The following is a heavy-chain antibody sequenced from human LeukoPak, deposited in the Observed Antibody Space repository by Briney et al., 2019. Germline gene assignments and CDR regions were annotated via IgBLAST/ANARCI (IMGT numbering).Heavy chain of an antibody. CDR3: ARVEWFGELSPFDI. CDR2: IYYSGST. CDR1: GGSVSSGTYY. Sequence: SETLSLTCTVSGGSVSSGTYYWSWIRQPPGEGLEWIGYIYYSGSTNYNPSLKSRVIISVDTSKNQFSLKLSSEAAADTAVYYCARVEWFGELSPFDIWGQGTMVTVSS. D-gene: IGHD3-10*01. J-gene: IGHJ3*02. V-gene: IGHV4-61*01.